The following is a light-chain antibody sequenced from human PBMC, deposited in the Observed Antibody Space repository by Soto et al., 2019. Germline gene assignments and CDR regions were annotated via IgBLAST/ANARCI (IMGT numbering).Light chain of an antibody. CDR1: SSDVGAYKY. V-gene: IGLV2-14*03. Sequence: QSALTQPASMSGSPGQSITISCTGTSSDVGAYKYVSWFQQHPGKAPKLMIFDVSSRPSGVSDRFSGSKSGNTASLTISGLQAEDEADYYCHSYTTSNTYVFGTGTKLTVL. CDR2: DVS. CDR3: HSYTTSNTYV. J-gene: IGLJ1*01.